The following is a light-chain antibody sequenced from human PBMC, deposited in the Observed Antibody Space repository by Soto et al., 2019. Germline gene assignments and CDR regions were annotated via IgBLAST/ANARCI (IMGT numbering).Light chain of an antibody. Sequence: EIVMTQSPAPLSVSPGERATLSCRASQSVSSNLAWYQQKPGQARMLLIYGASTRATGIPARFSGSGSGTEFTLTISSLQSEDLAVYYCQQYNNWPGTFGQGTKVEIK. J-gene: IGKJ1*01. V-gene: IGKV3-15*01. CDR3: QQYNNWPGT. CDR1: QSVSSN. CDR2: GAS.